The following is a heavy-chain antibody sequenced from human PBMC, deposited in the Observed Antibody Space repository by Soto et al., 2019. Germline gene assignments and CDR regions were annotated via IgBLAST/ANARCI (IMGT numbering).Heavy chain of an antibody. D-gene: IGHD2-2*01. CDR2: ISSDGSNK. CDR3: AKGGYCITTSCYGMGPDYYHGMDV. V-gene: IGHV3-30*18. J-gene: IGHJ6*02. Sequence: QVQLVESGGGVVQPGRSLRLSCAASGFTFSSYGMYWVRQAPSKGLEWVTVISSDGSNKYYADSVKGRFTISRDNSKKTLSLQMNSLRAEDTAIYYCAKGGYCITTSCYGMGPDYYHGMDVWGRGTTVTVSS. CDR1: GFTFSSYG.